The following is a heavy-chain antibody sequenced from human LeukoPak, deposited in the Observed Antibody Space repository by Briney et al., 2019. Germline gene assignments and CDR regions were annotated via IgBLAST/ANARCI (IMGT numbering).Heavy chain of an antibody. CDR3: AKRPSDYGDYVSYFDY. J-gene: IGHJ4*02. D-gene: IGHD4-17*01. V-gene: IGHV3-30*01. CDR2: ISYDGSNK. CDR1: GFTFSSYA. Sequence: GGSLRLSCAASGFTFSSYAMHWVRQAPGKGLEWVVVISYDGSNKYYADSVKGRFTISRDNSKNTLYLQMNSLRAEDTAVYYCAKRPSDYGDYVSYFDYWGQGTLVTVSS.